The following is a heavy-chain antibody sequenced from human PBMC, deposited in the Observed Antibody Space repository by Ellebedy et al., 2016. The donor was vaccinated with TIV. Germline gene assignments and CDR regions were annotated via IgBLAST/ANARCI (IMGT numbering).Heavy chain of an antibody. CDR3: APQEVGLRYFAWYPFDP. Sequence: AASVKVSCKASRGTFSSYAIGWVRQAPGQGLEWMGWINPNSGGTNYAQKFQGRVTMTRDTSISTAYMELSRLRSDDTALYYCAPQEVGLRYFAWYPFDPWGQGTLVTVSS. CDR2: INPNSGGT. V-gene: IGHV1-2*02. J-gene: IGHJ5*02. CDR1: RGTFSSYA. D-gene: IGHD3-9*01.